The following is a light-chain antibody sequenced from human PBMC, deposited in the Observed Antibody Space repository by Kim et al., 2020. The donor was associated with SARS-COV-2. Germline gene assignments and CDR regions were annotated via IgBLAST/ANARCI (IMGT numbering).Light chain of an antibody. CDR1: QSISSY. CDR2: AAS. J-gene: IGKJ2*01. V-gene: IGKV1-39*01. Sequence: DIQMTQSPSSLSASVGDRVTITCRASQSISSYLNWYQQKPGKAPKLLIYAASSLQSGVPSRFSGSGSGTDFTLTISSLQPEDFATYYCQQSYSTPHPFGQGPSWRS. CDR3: QQSYSTPHP.